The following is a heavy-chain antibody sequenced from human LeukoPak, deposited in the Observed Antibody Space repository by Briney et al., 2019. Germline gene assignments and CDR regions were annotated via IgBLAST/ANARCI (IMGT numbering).Heavy chain of an antibody. D-gene: IGHD6-19*01. Sequence: SETLSLTCAVYGGSFSSYYWGWIRQPPGKGLEWIGSIYYSGSTYYNPSLKSRVTISVDTSKKQFSLKLSSVTAADTAVYYCATTRYSSGWYGGGDYWGQGTLVTVSS. CDR3: ATTRYSSGWYGGGDY. CDR2: IYYSGST. CDR1: GGSFSSYY. J-gene: IGHJ4*02. V-gene: IGHV4-39*01.